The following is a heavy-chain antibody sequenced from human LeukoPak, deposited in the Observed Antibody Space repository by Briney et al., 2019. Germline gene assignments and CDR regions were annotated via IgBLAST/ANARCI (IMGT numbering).Heavy chain of an antibody. D-gene: IGHD6-19*01. Sequence: GGSLRLSCAASGFTFSTYAMHWVRQAPGKGLERVGVISYDGSEKYYADSVRGRFTISRDNSKNTLYLQMSSLRCDDMAVYYCAREYSSGWKNWFDPCGQGTLVTVSS. CDR1: GFTFSTYA. CDR2: ISYDGSEK. J-gene: IGHJ5*02. V-gene: IGHV3-30*04. CDR3: AREYSSGWKNWFDP.